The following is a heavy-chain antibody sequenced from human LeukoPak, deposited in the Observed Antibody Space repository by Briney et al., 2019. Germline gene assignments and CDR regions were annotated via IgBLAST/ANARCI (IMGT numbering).Heavy chain of an antibody. CDR3: ARGEGKIVGATRGRYYFDY. D-gene: IGHD1-26*01. Sequence: AASVKVSCKASGYTFTSYDINWVRQATGQGLEWMGWMNPNSGNTGYAQKFQGRVTMTRNTSISTAYMELSSLRSEDTAVYYCARGEGKIVGATRGRYYFDYWGQGTLVTVSS. CDR1: GYTFTSYD. CDR2: MNPNSGNT. J-gene: IGHJ4*02. V-gene: IGHV1-8*01.